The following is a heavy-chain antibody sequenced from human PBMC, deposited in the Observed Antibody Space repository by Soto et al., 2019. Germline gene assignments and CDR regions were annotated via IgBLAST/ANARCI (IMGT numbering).Heavy chain of an antibody. CDR3: AGAPPSPPTYYDFWSGYYSSSNWFDP. D-gene: IGHD3-3*01. Sequence: QVQLVQSGAEVKKPGASVKVSCKASGYTFTSYDINWVRQATGQGLEWMGWMNPNSGNTDYAQKFQGRVTMTRNTSLSPAYMELSSLGSDDTAVDYCAGAPPSPPTYYDFWSGYYSSSNWFDPWGQGTLVTVSS. CDR2: MNPNSGNT. CDR1: GYTFTSYD. J-gene: IGHJ5*02. V-gene: IGHV1-8*01.